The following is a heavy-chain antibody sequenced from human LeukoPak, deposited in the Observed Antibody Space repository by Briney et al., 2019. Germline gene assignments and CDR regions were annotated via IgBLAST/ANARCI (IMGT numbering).Heavy chain of an antibody. D-gene: IGHD3-10*01. J-gene: IGHJ4*02. CDR2: IYYSGST. Sequence: SETLSLTCTVSGGSISSSSYYWGWIRQPPGKGLEWIGSIYYSGSTYYNPSLKSRVTISVDTSKNQFSLKLSSVTAADTAVYYCARHFRGFMVRGVIPTVDYWGQGTLVTVSS. V-gene: IGHV4-39*01. CDR3: ARHFRGFMVRGVIPTVDY. CDR1: GGSISSSSYY.